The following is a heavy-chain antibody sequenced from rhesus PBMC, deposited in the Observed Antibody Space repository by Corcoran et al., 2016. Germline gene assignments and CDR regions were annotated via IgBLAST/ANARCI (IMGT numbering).Heavy chain of an antibody. J-gene: IGHJ4*01. CDR1: GGSISSSYYY. CDR3: AKRGLYYSNTYYFDY. V-gene: IGHV4-122*02. CDR2: ISYSGSP. Sequence: QVQLQESGPGLVKASETLSLTCAVSGGSISSSYYYWSWIRQAPGKALGWIGYISYSGSPRSHPSLKSRVTISRDTSRNHFSLNLNSVTAAATAVYYCAKRGLYYSNTYYFDYWGQGVLVTVSS. D-gene: IGHD2-15*01.